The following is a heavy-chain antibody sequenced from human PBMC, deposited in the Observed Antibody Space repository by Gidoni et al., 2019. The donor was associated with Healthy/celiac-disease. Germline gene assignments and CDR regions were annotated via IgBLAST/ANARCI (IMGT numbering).Heavy chain of an antibody. J-gene: IGHJ4*02. CDR2: IYCNDDK. D-gene: IGHD5-18*01. CDR3: AHTIGYSYGYPFDY. CDR1: GFSRSTSGVG. Sequence: QITLKESGPTLVKPTQTLTLTCPFSGFSRSTSGVGVGWIRQPPGTALEWLALIYCNDDKPYSPSLKSRLTITKDTSKNQVVLTMTNMDPVDTATYYCAHTIGYSYGYPFDYWGQGTLVTVSS. V-gene: IGHV2-5*01.